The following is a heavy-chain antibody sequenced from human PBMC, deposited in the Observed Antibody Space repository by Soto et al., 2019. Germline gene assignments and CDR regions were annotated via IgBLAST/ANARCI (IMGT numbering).Heavy chain of an antibody. CDR2: TYSGGST. Sequence: EVQLVESGGGLIQPGGSLRLSCAASGFTVSSHYMSWVRQAPGKGLEWVSVTYSGGSTYYADSVKGRFTISRDNSKNTLYLQMNSLRAEDTAVYYCARVPLGYDTTPFFDYWGQGTLVTVSS. CDR1: GFTVSSHY. D-gene: IGHD3-22*01. V-gene: IGHV3-53*01. CDR3: ARVPLGYDTTPFFDY. J-gene: IGHJ4*02.